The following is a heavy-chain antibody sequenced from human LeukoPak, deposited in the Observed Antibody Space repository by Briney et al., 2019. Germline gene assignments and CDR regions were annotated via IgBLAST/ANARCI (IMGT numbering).Heavy chain of an antibody. D-gene: IGHD6-13*01. CDR3: ARGGEITPLGIAAAGMFDY. V-gene: IGHV1-46*01. CDR2: INPSGGST. Sequence: WASVKVSCKASGYTFTSYYMHWVRQAPGQGLEWMGIINPSGGSTSYAQKFQGRVTMTRDTSTSTVYMELSSLRSEDTAVYYCARGGEITPLGIAAAGMFDYWGQGTLVTVSS. J-gene: IGHJ4*02. CDR1: GYTFTSYY.